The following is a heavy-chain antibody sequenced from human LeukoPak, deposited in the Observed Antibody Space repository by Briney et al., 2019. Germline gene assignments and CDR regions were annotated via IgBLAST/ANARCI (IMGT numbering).Heavy chain of an antibody. Sequence: GGTLRLSCAASGFTFSSYGMSWVRQAPGKGLEWVSAISGTGGSTYYADSVKGHFTISRDNSKNTVYLQMNSLRAEDTAVYFCARKALGYRLGYGDYWGQGTLVTVSS. CDR3: ARKALGYRLGYGDY. D-gene: IGHD5-12*01. CDR1: GFTFSSYG. V-gene: IGHV3-23*01. J-gene: IGHJ4*02. CDR2: ISGTGGST.